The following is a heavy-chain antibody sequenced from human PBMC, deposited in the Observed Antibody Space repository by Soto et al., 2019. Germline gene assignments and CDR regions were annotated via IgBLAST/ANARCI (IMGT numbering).Heavy chain of an antibody. Sequence: SETLSLTCTVSGGSISSYYWSWIRQPPGKGLEWIGYIYYSGSTNYNPSLKSRVTISVDTSKNQFSLKLSSVTAADTAVYYCARGSTYFDWLSPFDYWGQGTLVTVSS. CDR3: ARGSTYFDWLSPFDY. J-gene: IGHJ4*02. CDR1: GGSISSYY. D-gene: IGHD3-9*01. V-gene: IGHV4-59*01. CDR2: IYYSGST.